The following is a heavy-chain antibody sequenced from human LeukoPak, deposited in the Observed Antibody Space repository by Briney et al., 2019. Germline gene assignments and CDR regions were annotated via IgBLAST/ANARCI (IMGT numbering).Heavy chain of an antibody. CDR3: ARDLRHRGTTMIELSDAFDI. D-gene: IGHD3-22*01. J-gene: IGHJ3*02. CDR2: VSSSSSTI. Sequence: GGSLRLSCAASGFTFSSYSMNWVRQAPGKGLEWVSYVSSSSSTIYYADSVKGRFTISRDNAKNSLYLQMNSLRAEDTAVYYCARDLRHRGTTMIELSDAFDIWGQGTMVTVSS. V-gene: IGHV3-48*04. CDR1: GFTFSSYS.